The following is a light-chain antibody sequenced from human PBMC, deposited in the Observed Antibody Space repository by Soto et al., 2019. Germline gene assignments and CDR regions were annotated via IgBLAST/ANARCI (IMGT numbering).Light chain of an antibody. CDR3: QKYNSAPTWT. J-gene: IGKJ1*01. Sequence: DIQMTQSPSSLSASVGDRVTITCRASQGISNYLAWYQQKPGQVPKLLIYAASTLQSVVPSRFSGSVSGTDFTRTISSLQPEDVATYYCQKYNSAPTWTFGQGTKVEIK. CDR2: AAS. V-gene: IGKV1-27*01. CDR1: QGISNY.